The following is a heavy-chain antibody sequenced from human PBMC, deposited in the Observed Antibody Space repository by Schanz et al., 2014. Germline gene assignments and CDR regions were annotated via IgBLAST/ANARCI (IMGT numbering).Heavy chain of an antibody. CDR2: VRNKNNRYTT. V-gene: IGHV3-72*01. J-gene: IGHJ4*02. CDR1: GFTFSDHY. CDR3: DSSASCSRIGSRFDS. Sequence: EVQLVESGGGLVQPGGSLRLSCAASGFTFSDHYMDWVRQAPGKGLEWVGRVRNKNNRYTTEYAASVKGRFTISRDDSNNSKYLQMLRVKTESTDVYYGDSSASCSRIGSRFDSWGQGTLVTVSS. D-gene: IGHD2-2*01.